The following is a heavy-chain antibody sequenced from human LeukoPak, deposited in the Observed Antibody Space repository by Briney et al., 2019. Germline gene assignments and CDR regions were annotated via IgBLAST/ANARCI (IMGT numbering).Heavy chain of an antibody. CDR1: GGSISSYY. J-gene: IGHJ4*02. CDR3: TRDRELGF. V-gene: IGHV4-59*01. D-gene: IGHD3-10*01. Sequence: PSETLSLTCTVSGGSISSYYWSWIRQPPGKGLEWIGYIYYSGSTNYNPSLKSRVTISVDTSNNQFSLKLSSVTAADTAVYYCTRDRELGFWGQGILVTVSS. CDR2: IYYSGST.